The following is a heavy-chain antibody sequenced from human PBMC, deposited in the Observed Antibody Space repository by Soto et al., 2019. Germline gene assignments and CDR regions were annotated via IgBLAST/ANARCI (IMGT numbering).Heavy chain of an antibody. CDR3: AREEGIAAASLSYYYYGMDV. CDR2: INPNSGGT. J-gene: IGHJ6*02. CDR1: GYTFTGYY. Sequence: AASVKVSCKASGYTFTGYYMHWVRQAPGQGLEWMGWINPNSGGTNYAQKFQGRVTMTRDTSISTAYMELSRLRSDDTAVYYCAREEGIAAASLSYYYYGMDVWGQGTTVTVSS. V-gene: IGHV1-2*02. D-gene: IGHD6-13*01.